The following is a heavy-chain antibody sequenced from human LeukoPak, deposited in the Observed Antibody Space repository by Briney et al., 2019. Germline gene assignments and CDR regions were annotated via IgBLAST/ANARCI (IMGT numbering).Heavy chain of an antibody. CDR1: GGSIRNYF. Sequence: SETLSLPCTVSGGSIRNYFWTWLRQPPGKGLEWIGYIYYSVNTNYNPPLKRRVTISVDTSKNQFSLRLSSVTAADTAVYYCARDTRISGTYGMDVWGQGTTVTVSS. V-gene: IGHV4-59*01. CDR3: ARDTRISGTYGMDV. D-gene: IGHD3-10*01. CDR2: IYYSVNT. J-gene: IGHJ6*02.